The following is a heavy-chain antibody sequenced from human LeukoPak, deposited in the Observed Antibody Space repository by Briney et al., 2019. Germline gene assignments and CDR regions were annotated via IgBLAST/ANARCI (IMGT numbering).Heavy chain of an antibody. Sequence: GGSLRLSCAASGFSLADCAMHWVRQVPGKGLEWVSLISGDGYDTYYAASVKGRFTISRDNSKNTLYLQMNSLRAEDTAVYYCAREGDHDAFDIWGQGTMVTVSS. CDR2: ISGDGYDT. CDR1: GFSLADCA. D-gene: IGHD3-16*01. J-gene: IGHJ3*02. CDR3: AREGDHDAFDI. V-gene: IGHV3-43*02.